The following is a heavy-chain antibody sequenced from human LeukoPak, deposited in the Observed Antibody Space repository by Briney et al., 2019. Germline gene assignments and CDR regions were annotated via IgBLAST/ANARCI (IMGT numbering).Heavy chain of an antibody. CDR2: MYSGGST. V-gene: IGHV3-66*01. CDR3: ERETEIYGLTLDI. Sequence: GGTLRLSCVVSGFTVSSNYMSWVRQAPGKGLEWVSVMYSGGSTYYADSVKGRCTISRDNYKNTLYLQMNRLRAEDTAVYYCERETEIYGLTLDIWGQGTMVTVSS. CDR1: GFTVSSNY. J-gene: IGHJ3*02. D-gene: IGHD3-10*01.